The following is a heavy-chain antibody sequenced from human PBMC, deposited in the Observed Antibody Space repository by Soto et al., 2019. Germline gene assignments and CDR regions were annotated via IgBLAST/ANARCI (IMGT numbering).Heavy chain of an antibody. Sequence: EVQLVESGGGLVQPGGSLRLSCAASGFTVSSNYMSCVRQAPGKGLEWVSVIYSGGSTDYTHSVKGRFTISRDNSKNTLDLQMNSLRAEDTAVYYCARVPIAVAGTWWFDPWGQGTLVTVSS. J-gene: IGHJ5*02. CDR2: IYSGGST. V-gene: IGHV3-66*01. D-gene: IGHD6-19*01. CDR1: GFTVSSNY. CDR3: ARVPIAVAGTWWFDP.